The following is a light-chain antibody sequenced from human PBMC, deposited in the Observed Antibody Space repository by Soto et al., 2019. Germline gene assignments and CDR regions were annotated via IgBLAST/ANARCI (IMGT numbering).Light chain of an antibody. CDR3: SSYTGSSTYVV. Sequence: QSALTQPASVSGSPGQSITISCTGTSSDVGGYNYVSWYQQHPGKAPKLMIYDVNNRPSGVSNRFSGSKSDNTASLTISGLQAEDEADYYCSSYTGSSTYVVFGGGTKVTFL. CDR1: SSDVGGYNY. CDR2: DVN. J-gene: IGLJ2*01. V-gene: IGLV2-14*01.